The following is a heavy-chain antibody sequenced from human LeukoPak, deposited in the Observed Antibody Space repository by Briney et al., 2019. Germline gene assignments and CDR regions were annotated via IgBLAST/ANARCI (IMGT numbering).Heavy chain of an antibody. CDR3: ARRGRSGYNYGALDY. Sequence: PSETLSLTCTVSGGSISSSSYYWGWIRQPPGKELEWIGSIYYSGSTYYNPSLKSRVTISVDTSKNQFSLKLSSVTAADTAVYYCARRGRSGYNYGALDYWGQGTLVTVSS. CDR1: GGSISSSSYY. CDR2: IYYSGST. V-gene: IGHV4-39*01. J-gene: IGHJ4*02. D-gene: IGHD5-18*01.